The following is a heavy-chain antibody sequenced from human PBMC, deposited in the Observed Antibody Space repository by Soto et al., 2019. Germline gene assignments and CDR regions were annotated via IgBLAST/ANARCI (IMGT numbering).Heavy chain of an antibody. D-gene: IGHD3-22*01. CDR3: ARGGYYYDSSAYYRPFHY. CDR2: MNPNSGNT. J-gene: IGHJ4*02. CDR1: GYTFTSYD. Sequence: GASVKVSCKASGYTFTSYDINWVRQATGQGLEWMGWMNPNSGNTGYAQKFQGRVTMTRSTSISTAYMELSSLRSEDTAVYYCARGGYYYDSSAYYRPFHYWGQGTLVTVSS. V-gene: IGHV1-8*01.